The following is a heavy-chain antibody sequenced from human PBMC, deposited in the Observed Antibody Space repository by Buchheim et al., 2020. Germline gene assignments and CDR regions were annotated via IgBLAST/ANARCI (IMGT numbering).Heavy chain of an antibody. V-gene: IGHV4-4*02. CDR1: GGSISSSNW. D-gene: IGHD3-22*01. CDR3: ARDATYYFDSRAYYYFDY. J-gene: IGHJ4*02. Sequence: QVQLQESGPGLVKASGTLSLTCAVSGGSISSSNWWSWVRQPPGKGLEWIGEIDHSGSTNYNPSLKSRVTTSGDKSKNQFSLKLSSVTSAYTAVYFCARDATYYFDSRAYYYFDYWGQGTL. CDR2: IDHSGST.